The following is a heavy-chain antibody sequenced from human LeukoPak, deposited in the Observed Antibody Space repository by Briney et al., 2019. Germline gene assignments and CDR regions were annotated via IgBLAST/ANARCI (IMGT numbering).Heavy chain of an antibody. Sequence: SETLSLTCAVSDYSISSGYYWGWIRQPPGKGLEWNGSIYHSGSTYYNPSLKSRVTISVDTSQNQFSLKLSSVTAADTAVYYCARSKPLGYDFWGQGTLVTVSS. CDR3: ARSKPLGYDF. CDR1: DYSISSGYY. J-gene: IGHJ4*02. D-gene: IGHD5-18*01. CDR2: IYHSGST. V-gene: IGHV4-38-2*01.